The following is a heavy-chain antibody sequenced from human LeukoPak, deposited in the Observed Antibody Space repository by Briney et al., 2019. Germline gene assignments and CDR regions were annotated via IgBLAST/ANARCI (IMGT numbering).Heavy chain of an antibody. CDR3: ARGVPPPLQQLSY. Sequence: PGGSLRLSCAASGFTVSSNYMSWVRQAPGKGLEWVSVIYSGGSTYYADSVKGRFTISRDNSKNTLYLQMNSLRAEDTAVYYCARGVPPPLQQLSYWGQGTLVTVSS. V-gene: IGHV3-66*01. J-gene: IGHJ4*02. CDR1: GFTVSSNY. D-gene: IGHD6-13*01. CDR2: IYSGGST.